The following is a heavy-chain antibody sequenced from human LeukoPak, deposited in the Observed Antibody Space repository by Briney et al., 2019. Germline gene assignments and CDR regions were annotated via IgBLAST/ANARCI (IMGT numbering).Heavy chain of an antibody. D-gene: IGHD3-9*01. CDR2: IIPVFGTA. J-gene: IGHJ6*03. CDR1: GGTFSNYA. CDR3: ARSGYYQIVTGYTSYYYSHMDV. V-gene: IGHV1-69*13. Sequence: GASVKVSCKASGGTFSNYAINWVRQAPGQGLEWMGGIIPVFGTANYAGKFQDRVTITPDDPTGTAYMELSSLRSEDTAVYYCARSGYYQIVTGYTSYYYSHMDVWGKGTTVTVSS.